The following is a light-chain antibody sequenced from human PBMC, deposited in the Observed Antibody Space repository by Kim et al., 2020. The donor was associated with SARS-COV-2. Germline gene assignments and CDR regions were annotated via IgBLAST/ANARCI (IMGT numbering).Light chain of an antibody. V-gene: IGLV3-1*01. CDR1: KLGDKY. J-gene: IGLJ3*02. CDR3: QACDSTWV. CDR2: QDS. Sequence: VSESPGQTASITCSGDKLGDKYACWYQQKPGQSPVLVIYQDSKRPSGIPERFSGSNSGNTATLTISGTQAMDEADYYCQACDSTWVFGGGTQLT.